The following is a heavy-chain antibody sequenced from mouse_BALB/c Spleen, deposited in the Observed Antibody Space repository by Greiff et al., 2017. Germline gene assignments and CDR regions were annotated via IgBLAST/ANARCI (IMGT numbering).Heavy chain of an antibody. J-gene: IGHJ2*01. CDR1: GFTFSDYY. Sequence: EVQLVESGGGLVKPGGSLKLSCAASGFTFSDYYMYWVRQTPEKRLEWVATISDGGSYTYYPDSVKGRFTISRDTAKNNLYLQMSSLKSEDTAMYYCARRGVYYGNYVYFDYWGQGTTLTVSS. D-gene: IGHD2-1*01. CDR3: ARRGVYYGNYVYFDY. V-gene: IGHV5-4*02. CDR2: ISDGGSYT.